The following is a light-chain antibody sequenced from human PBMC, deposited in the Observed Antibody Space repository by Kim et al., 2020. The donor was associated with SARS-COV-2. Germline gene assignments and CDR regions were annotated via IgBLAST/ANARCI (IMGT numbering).Light chain of an antibody. V-gene: IGKV1-27*01. CDR3: QRYTSAPYT. J-gene: IGKJ2*01. CDR1: RPIANY. Sequence: IQMTQSPSSLSASVGDRVTITCRASRPIANYLAWYQQKPGKVPKLLIYAASALQSGVPSRFSGSGSGTDFTLTISSLQPEDVATYYCQRYTSAPYTFGQGTKLEI. CDR2: AAS.